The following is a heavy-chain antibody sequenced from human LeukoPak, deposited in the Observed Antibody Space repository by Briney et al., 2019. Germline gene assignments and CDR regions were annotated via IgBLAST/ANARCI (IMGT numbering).Heavy chain of an antibody. CDR1: GGSFSGYY. V-gene: IGHV4-34*01. CDR3: AREPHVITIFGVVTTGYFDY. CDR2: INHSGST. D-gene: IGHD3-3*01. Sequence: PSETLSLTCAVYGGSFSGYYWSWIRQPPGKGLEWIGEINHSGSTNYNPSLKSRVTMSVDTSKNQFSLKLSSVTAADTAVYYCAREPHVITIFGVVTTGYFDYWGQGTLVTVSS. J-gene: IGHJ4*02.